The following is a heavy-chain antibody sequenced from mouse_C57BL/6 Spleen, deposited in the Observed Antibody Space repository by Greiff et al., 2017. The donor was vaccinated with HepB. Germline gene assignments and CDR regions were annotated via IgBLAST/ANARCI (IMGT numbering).Heavy chain of an antibody. D-gene: IGHD4-1*01. Sequence: EVQLVESGGGLVKPGGSLKLSCAASGFTFSDYGMHWVRQAPEKGLEWVAYISSGSSTIYYADTVKGRFTISRDNAKNTLFLQMTSLRSEDTAMYYCARQSTGTRAMDYWGQGTSVTVSS. CDR1: GFTFSDYG. V-gene: IGHV5-17*01. CDR2: ISSGSSTI. CDR3: ARQSTGTRAMDY. J-gene: IGHJ4*01.